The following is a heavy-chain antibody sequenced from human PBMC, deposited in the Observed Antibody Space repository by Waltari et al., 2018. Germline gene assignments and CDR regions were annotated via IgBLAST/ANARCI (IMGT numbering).Heavy chain of an antibody. D-gene: IGHD3-22*01. J-gene: IGHJ4*02. CDR3: ARDSDSSGPIHY. Sequence: QVQLQESGPGLVKPSETLSLTCTVSGYSISSGYYWGWIRQPPGKGLEWIGSIYHSGSTYYNPSLKSRVTISVDTSKNQFSLKLSSVTAADTAVYYCARDSDSSGPIHYWGQGTLVTVSS. CDR1: GYSISSGYY. CDR2: IYHSGST. V-gene: IGHV4-38-2*02.